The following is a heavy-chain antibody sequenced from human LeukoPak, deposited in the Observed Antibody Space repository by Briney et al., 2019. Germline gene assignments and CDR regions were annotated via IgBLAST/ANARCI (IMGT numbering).Heavy chain of an antibody. CDR3: ARDGTTVIRCLFDY. D-gene: IGHD4-23*01. V-gene: IGHV4-30-2*01. J-gene: IGHJ4*02. CDR1: GGSISSGGYS. CDR2: IYHSGST. Sequence: SQTLSLTCAVSGGSISSGGYSWSWIRQPPGKGLEWIGYIYHSGSTYYNPSLKSRVTISVDTSKNQFSLKLRSVTAADTAVYYCARDGTTVIRCLFDYWGQGTLVTVSS.